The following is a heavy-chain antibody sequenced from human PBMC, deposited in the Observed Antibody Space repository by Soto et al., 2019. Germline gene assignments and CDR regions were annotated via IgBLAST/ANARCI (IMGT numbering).Heavy chain of an antibody. CDR2: IYHSGST. CDR3: AGIAAAGTRFDA. Sequence: ETLSLTCAVSGGSISSINWWSWVRQPPGKGLEWIGEIYHSGSTNYNPSLKSRVTISVDKSKNQFSLKLSSVTAADTAVYYCAGIAAAGTRFDAWGQGTLVTVSS. CDR1: GGSISSINW. J-gene: IGHJ5*02. V-gene: IGHV4-4*02. D-gene: IGHD6-13*01.